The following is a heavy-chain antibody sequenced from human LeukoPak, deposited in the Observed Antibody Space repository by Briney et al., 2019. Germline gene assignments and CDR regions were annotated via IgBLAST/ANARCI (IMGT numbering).Heavy chain of an antibody. CDR3: ADVHSGFDY. D-gene: IGHD6-19*01. CDR1: GFTFSSRA. V-gene: IGHV3-23*01. CDR2: ISAGGSST. J-gene: IGHJ4*02. Sequence: GGSLRLSCAASGFTFSSRAMSWVRQAPGKGLEWVSAISAGGSSTYYADSVKGRFTISRDNSKNTLYLQMNSLRPEDTAVYYCADVHSGFDYWGQGTLVTVSS.